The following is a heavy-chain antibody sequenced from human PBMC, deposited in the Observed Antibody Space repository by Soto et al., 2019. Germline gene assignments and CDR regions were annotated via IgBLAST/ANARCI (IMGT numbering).Heavy chain of an antibody. CDR3: ARFGSAPYYYYGVDV. D-gene: IGHD3-10*01. J-gene: IGHJ6*02. V-gene: IGHV1-18*01. CDR2: VSGYNGNT. Sequence: QVQLVQSEPEVRKPGASVKVSCKASGYIFTNYDITWVRQAPGQGLEWMGWVSGYNGNTKYAQKFQDRVTMTTDTSTSTVDMELRSLRSDDTAVYYCARFGSAPYYYYGVDVWGQGTTVFVSS. CDR1: GYIFTNYD.